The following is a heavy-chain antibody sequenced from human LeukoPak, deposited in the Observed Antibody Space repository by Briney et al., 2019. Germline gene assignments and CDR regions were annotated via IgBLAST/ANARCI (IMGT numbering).Heavy chain of an antibody. V-gene: IGHV4-59*01. D-gene: IGHD4-17*01. Sequence: SETLSHTCTVSGGTITTYYWSWIRQPPGKGLEWIAYINYAGTTNYNPSLKSRVTISLDTSKNQFSLNLSSVTAADTAVYYCARVSVRYGDYYFDHWGQGTLVIVSS. J-gene: IGHJ4*02. CDR1: GGTITTYY. CDR3: ARVSVRYGDYYFDH. CDR2: INYAGTT.